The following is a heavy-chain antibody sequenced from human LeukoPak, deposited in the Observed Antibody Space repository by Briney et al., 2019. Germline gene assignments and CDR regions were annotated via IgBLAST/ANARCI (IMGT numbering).Heavy chain of an antibody. D-gene: IGHD4-23*01. V-gene: IGHV4-31*03. Sequence: SQTLSLTCTVSGGSISSGGYYWSWIRQHPGKGLEWIGYIYYSGSTYYNPSLKSRVTISVDTSKNQFSLKLSSVTAADTVVYYCARSPNTLNLGGNSKYFDYWGQGTLVTVSS. CDR1: GGSISSGGYY. J-gene: IGHJ4*02. CDR3: ARSPNTLNLGGNSKYFDY. CDR2: IYYSGST.